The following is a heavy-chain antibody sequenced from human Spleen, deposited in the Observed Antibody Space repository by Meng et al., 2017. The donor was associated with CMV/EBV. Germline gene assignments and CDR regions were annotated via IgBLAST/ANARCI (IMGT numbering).Heavy chain of an antibody. CDR1: GFTFNTHA. Sequence: GGSLRLSCVASGFTFNTHAMSWVRQAPGKGLEWVSIIGADSGGIQYGDSVKGRFTISRDNSKNTLYLRVDSLRVEDTAIYFCAKGGQEVPLTRRFDYWGQGTLVTVSS. V-gene: IGHV3-23*01. CDR3: AKGGQEVPLTRRFDY. CDR2: IGADSGGI. J-gene: IGHJ4*02. D-gene: IGHD2-15*01.